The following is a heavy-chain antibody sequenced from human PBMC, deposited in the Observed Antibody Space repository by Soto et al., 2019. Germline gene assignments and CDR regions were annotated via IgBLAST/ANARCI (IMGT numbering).Heavy chain of an antibody. CDR2: ISYDGSNK. D-gene: IGHD6-19*01. CDR1: GFTFGRYG. CDR3: ARDHSSGWFH. Sequence: GGSLRLSCAASGFTFGRYGMHWVRQAPGKGLEWVAVISYDGSNKYYADSVKGRFTISRDNSKNTLYLQMNSLRAEDTAVYYCARDHSSGWFHWGQGTLVTVSS. J-gene: IGHJ4*02. V-gene: IGHV3-30*03.